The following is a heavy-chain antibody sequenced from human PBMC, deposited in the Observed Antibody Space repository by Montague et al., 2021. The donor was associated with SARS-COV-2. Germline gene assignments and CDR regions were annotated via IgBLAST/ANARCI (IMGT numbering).Heavy chain of an antibody. V-gene: IGHV3-30-3*01. CDR3: AREGYRSGSFYIDY. CDR1: GFTFSSYA. CDR2: ISYDGSNK. Sequence: SLRLSCAASGFTFSSYAMYWVRQAPGKGLEWVAVISYDGSNKYYADSVKGRFTISRDNSKNTLYVQMDSLRAEDTAVYYCAREGYRSGSFYIDYWGQGTLVTVSS. D-gene: IGHD1-26*01. J-gene: IGHJ4*01.